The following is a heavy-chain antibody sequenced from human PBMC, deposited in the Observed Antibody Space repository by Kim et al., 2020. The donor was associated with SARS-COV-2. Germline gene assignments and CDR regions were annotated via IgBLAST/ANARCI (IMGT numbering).Heavy chain of an antibody. J-gene: IGHJ3*02. Sequence: SQTLSLTCAISGDSVSSNSAAWNWIRQSPSRGLEWLGRTYYRSKWYNDYAVSVKSRITINPDTSKNQFSLQLNSVTPEDTAVYYCARDPGTTIFGVVINHDAFDIWGQGTMVTVSS. CDR3: ARDPGTTIFGVVINHDAFDI. V-gene: IGHV6-1*01. CDR2: TYYRSKWYN. D-gene: IGHD3-3*01. CDR1: GDSVSSNSAA.